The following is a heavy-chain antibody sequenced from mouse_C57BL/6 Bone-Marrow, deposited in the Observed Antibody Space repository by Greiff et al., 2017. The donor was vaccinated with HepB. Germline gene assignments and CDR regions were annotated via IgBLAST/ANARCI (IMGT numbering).Heavy chain of an antibody. D-gene: IGHD1-1*01. CDR2: IDPSDSYT. CDR3: ARGGYYGSFDY. CDR1: GYTFTSYW. J-gene: IGHJ2*01. Sequence: VQLQQPGAELVKPGASVKLSCKASGYTFTSYWMQWVKQRPGQGLEWIGEIDPSDSYTNYNQKFKGKATLTVDTSSSTAYMQLSSLTSEDSAVYYCARGGYYGSFDYWGQGTTLTVSS. V-gene: IGHV1-50*01.